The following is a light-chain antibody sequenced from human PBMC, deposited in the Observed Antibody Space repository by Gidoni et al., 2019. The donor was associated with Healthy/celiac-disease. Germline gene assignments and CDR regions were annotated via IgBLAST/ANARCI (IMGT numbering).Light chain of an antibody. CDR2: DVS. CDR3: CSYAGSYTYVV. J-gene: IGLJ2*01. CDR1: SSDVCGYNY. Sequence: QSALTQPRSVSGSPGQSVTISCTGTSSDVCGYNYVSWYQQNPGKAPKLMIYDVSKRPSGVPDRFSGSKSGNTASLTISGLQAEDEADYYCCSYAGSYTYVVFGGGTKLTV. V-gene: IGLV2-11*01.